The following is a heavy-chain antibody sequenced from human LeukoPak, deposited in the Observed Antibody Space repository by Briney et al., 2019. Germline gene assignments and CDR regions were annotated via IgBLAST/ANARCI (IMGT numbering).Heavy chain of an antibody. J-gene: IGHJ4*02. D-gene: IGHD3-3*01. CDR1: EFTFTNYW. Sequence: GGSLRLSCVTSEFTFTNYWMHWVRQAPGKGLVWISRIKNDESEITYADSVKGRFTISRDNAKNTLYLQMSSLRAEDTAVYYCARDSITIFGVVIPFDYWGQGTLVTVSS. CDR3: ARDSITIFGVVIPFDY. CDR2: IKNDESEI. V-gene: IGHV3-74*01.